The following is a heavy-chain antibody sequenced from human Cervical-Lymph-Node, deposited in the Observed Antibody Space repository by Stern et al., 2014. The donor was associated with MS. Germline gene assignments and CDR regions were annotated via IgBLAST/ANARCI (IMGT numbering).Heavy chain of an antibody. V-gene: IGHV3-30*18. CDR3: AKDPTYSSGAFDY. J-gene: IGHJ4*02. D-gene: IGHD6-19*01. CDR2: ISYDGSNK. Sequence: VQLVEPGGGVVQPGRSLRLSCAASGFTFSSYGMHWVRQAPGKGLEWVAVISYDGSNKYYADSVKGRFTISRDNSKNTLYLQMNSLRAEDTAVYYCAKDPTYSSGAFDYWGQGTLVTVSS. CDR1: GFTFSSYG.